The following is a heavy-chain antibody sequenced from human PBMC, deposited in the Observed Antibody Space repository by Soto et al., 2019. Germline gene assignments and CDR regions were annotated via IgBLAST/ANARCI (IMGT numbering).Heavy chain of an antibody. D-gene: IGHD3-3*01. CDR1: GFTFRSYA. J-gene: IGHJ2*01. V-gene: IGHV3-30-3*01. CDR3: ARDGDRSWYFDL. CDR2: ISYDGNNK. Sequence: QVQLMESGGGVVQPGRSLRLSCAASGFTFRSYAMHWVRQAPGKGLEWVALISYDGNNKYYADSVKGRFTISRDNSKNTLYLQMNSLRAEDTAVYYCARDGDRSWYFDLWGRGTLVTVSS.